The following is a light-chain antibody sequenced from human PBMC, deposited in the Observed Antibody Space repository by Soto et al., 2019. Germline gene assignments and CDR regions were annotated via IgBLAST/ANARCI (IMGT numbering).Light chain of an antibody. V-gene: IGKV3-11*01. Sequence: EIVLTQSPATLSLSPGDRATLSCRASQSVGSYLGWYQQRPGQAPRLLIYDASNRATGIPARFSGSGSGTDFTLTISSLEPVDFAVYHCQQRSDWPSTFGGGTKVEIK. CDR2: DAS. J-gene: IGKJ4*01. CDR1: QSVGSY. CDR3: QQRSDWPST.